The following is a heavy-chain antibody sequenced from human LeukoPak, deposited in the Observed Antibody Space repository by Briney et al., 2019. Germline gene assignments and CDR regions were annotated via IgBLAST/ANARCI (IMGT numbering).Heavy chain of an antibody. J-gene: IGHJ5*02. V-gene: IGHV4-34*01. Sequence: SETLSLTCAVYGASFSGYYWSWIRQPPGKGLEWIGEINHSGSTNYNPSLKSRVTISLDTSKNQFSLKLSSVTAADTAVYYCAREDLLWVEPYCGGDCYSLPVSWFDPWGQGTLVTVSS. CDR3: AREDLLWVEPYCGGDCYSLPVSWFDP. CDR2: INHSGST. CDR1: GASFSGYY. D-gene: IGHD2-21*01.